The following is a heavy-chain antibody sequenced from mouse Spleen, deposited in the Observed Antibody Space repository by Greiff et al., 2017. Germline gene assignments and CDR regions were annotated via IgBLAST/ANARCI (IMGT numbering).Heavy chain of an antibody. J-gene: IGHJ2*01. D-gene: IGHD3-3*01. Sequence: EVMLVESGGGLVQPGGSLKLSCATSGFTFSDYYMYWVRQTPEKRLEWVAYISNGGGSTYYPDTVKGRFTISRDNAKNTLFLQMTSLRSEDTAMYYCARLDFDYWGQGTTLTVSS. CDR2: ISNGGGST. CDR1: GFTFSDYY. CDR3: ARLDFDY. V-gene: IGHV5-12*02.